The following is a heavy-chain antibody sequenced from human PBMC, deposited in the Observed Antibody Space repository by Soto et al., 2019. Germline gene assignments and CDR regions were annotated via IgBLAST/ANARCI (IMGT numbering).Heavy chain of an antibody. V-gene: IGHV1-8*01. Sequence: ASVKVSCKASGYTFTSYDINWVRQATEQGPEWMGWMDCGSDRKGYAQKFQGRVTLTRDTSISTAYLELSRLRSDDTAVYYCARNPHYYYDSSGQYYFDYWGQGTLVTVSS. CDR3: ARNPHYYYDSSGQYYFDY. CDR1: GYTFTSYD. D-gene: IGHD3-22*01. J-gene: IGHJ4*02. CDR2: MDCGSDRK.